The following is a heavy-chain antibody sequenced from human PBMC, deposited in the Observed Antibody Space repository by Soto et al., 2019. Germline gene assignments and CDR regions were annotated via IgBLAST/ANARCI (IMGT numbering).Heavy chain of an antibody. J-gene: IGHJ2*01. CDR3: ARFPWYFDL. V-gene: IGHV3-11*01. CDR2: ISSSGSIK. CDR1: GFPFSDSY. Sequence: GGSLRLSSAASGFPFSDSYMSWIRQAPGKGLEWVSYISSSGSIKNSAESVKGRFTISRDNAKDSLYLQMNSLRVDDTAVYYCARFPWYFDLWGRGTLVTVSS.